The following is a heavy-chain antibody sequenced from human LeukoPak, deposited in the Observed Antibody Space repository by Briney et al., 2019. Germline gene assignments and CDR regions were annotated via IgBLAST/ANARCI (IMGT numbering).Heavy chain of an antibody. V-gene: IGHV3-30*02. CDR3: AKDILPPDIVVVPAAIPDY. CDR1: GFTFSSYG. J-gene: IGHJ4*02. Sequence: PGGSLRLSCAASGFTFSSYGMHWVRQAPGKGLEWVAFIRYDGSNKYYADSVKGRFTISRDNSKNTLYLQMNSLRAEDTAVYYCAKDILPPDIVVVPAAIPDYWGREPWSPSPQ. CDR2: IRYDGSNK. D-gene: IGHD2-2*02.